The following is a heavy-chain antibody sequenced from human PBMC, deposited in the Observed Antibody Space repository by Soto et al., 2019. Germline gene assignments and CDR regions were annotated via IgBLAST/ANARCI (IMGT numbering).Heavy chain of an antibody. V-gene: IGHV1-3*01. CDR2: INAGNGNT. Sequence: ASVKVSCKASGYTFTSYSMHWVRQAPGQRLEWMGWINAGNGNTKYSQKFQGRVTITRDTSASTAYMELTSVTAADAAVYYCARGRSGGPRFDPWGQGTLVTVSS. CDR1: GYTFTSYS. CDR3: ARGRSGGPRFDP. D-gene: IGHD2-15*01. J-gene: IGHJ5*02.